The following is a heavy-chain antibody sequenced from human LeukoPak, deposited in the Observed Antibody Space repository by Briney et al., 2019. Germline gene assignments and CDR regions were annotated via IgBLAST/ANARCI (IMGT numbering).Heavy chain of an antibody. D-gene: IGHD3-10*01. CDR3: ARADNYGSILDY. V-gene: IGHV3-7*04. J-gene: IGHJ4*02. Sequence: GGSLRLSCAASGFTFSSYWMSWVRQSPGRGLEWVANIDQDGSTEYYVDSVGGRFTVSRDNAKNSVYLQIDSLRAEDTAVYYCARADNYGSILDYWGRGTLVTVSS. CDR1: GFTFSSYW. CDR2: IDQDGSTE.